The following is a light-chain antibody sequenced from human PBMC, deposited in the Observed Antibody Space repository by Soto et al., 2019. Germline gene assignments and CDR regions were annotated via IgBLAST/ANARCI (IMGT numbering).Light chain of an antibody. V-gene: IGKV3-11*01. CDR1: QSISSS. CDR3: QQRSDWPLT. J-gene: IGKJ4*01. CDR2: DAS. Sequence: EIELTQSPVTLSLSPGDRATLSCRASQSISSSLAWYQQIPGRAPRLLIYDASNRATGIPARFSGSGSGTDFTLTISSLEPEDFAVYYCQQRSDWPLTFGGGTKVEIK.